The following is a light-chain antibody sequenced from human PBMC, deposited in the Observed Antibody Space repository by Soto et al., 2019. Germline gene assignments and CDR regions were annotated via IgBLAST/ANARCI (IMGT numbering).Light chain of an antibody. CDR3: QSYDNSHDWDVI. CDR2: DSD. J-gene: IGLJ2*01. Sequence: QSALTQPPSVSGAPGQRVTISCTGSSPNIGAGYAVHWYQQRPGTAPKLLISDSDNRPSGVPDRFSGSKSGTSASLAITGLQAEDEADYYCQSYDNSHDWDVIFGGGTKLTVL. V-gene: IGLV1-40*01. CDR1: SPNIGAGYA.